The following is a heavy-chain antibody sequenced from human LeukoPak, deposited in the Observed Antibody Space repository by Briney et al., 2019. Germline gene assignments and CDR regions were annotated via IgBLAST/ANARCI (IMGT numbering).Heavy chain of an antibody. V-gene: IGHV3-20*04. Sequence: GGSLRPSCAASGFTFDDYGMNWVRQAPGKGLEWVSTINWNGGSTGYADSVKGRFTISRDNAKNSLYLQMNSLRAEDTALYYCARDTYDYYGSGSFDYWGQGTLVTVSS. J-gene: IGHJ4*02. CDR2: INWNGGST. CDR1: GFTFDDYG. CDR3: ARDTYDYYGSGSFDY. D-gene: IGHD3-10*01.